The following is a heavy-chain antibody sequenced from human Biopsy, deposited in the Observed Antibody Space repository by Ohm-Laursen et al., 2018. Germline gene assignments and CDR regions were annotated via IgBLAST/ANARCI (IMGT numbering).Heavy chain of an antibody. V-gene: IGHV4-4*07. J-gene: IGHJ4*02. Sequence: SDTLSLTCIVSGTSIITYSWSWIRQPAGKGLEWIGRIYVSGSTNYNPSLKSRVTMSLDTSESRFSPELAPVTAADTAVYYCARDSPSYADYPLDSWGPGILVTVS. CDR2: IYVSGST. D-gene: IGHD4-17*01. CDR3: ARDSPSYADYPLDS. CDR1: GTSIITYS.